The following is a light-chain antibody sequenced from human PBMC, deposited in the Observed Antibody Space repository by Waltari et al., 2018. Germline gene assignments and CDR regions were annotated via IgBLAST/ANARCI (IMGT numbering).Light chain of an antibody. CDR2: ETS. J-gene: IGKJ5*01. CDR3: QQYNSYSSTT. V-gene: IGKV1-5*03. Sequence: DIQMTQSPSTLSASVGDRVTITCRASQSVGSWLAWYHQKPGKAPKLLIYETSSLESGVPSRFRGSGSGTEFSLTISSLQPDDFATYYCQQYNSYSSTTFGQGTRLEIK. CDR1: QSVGSW.